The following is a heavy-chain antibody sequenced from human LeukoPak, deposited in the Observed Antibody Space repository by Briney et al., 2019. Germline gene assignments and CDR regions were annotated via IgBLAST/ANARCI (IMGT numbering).Heavy chain of an antibody. CDR2: INHSGST. V-gene: IGHV4-34*01. D-gene: IGHD3-22*01. J-gene: IGHJ3*02. Sequence: SETLSLTCAVYGGSFSGYYWSWIRQPPGKGLEWIGEINHSGSTNYNPSLKSRVTISVDTSKNQFSLKLSSVTAADTAVYYCASSGYYHDAFGIWGQGTMVTVSS. CDR1: GGSFSGYY. CDR3: ASSGYYHDAFGI.